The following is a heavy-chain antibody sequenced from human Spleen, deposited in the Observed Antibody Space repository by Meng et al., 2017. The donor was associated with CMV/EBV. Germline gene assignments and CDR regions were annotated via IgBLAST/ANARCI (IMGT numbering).Heavy chain of an antibody. CDR1: GFTFSNYA. Sequence: GGSLRLSCAASGFTFSNYAMSWVRQAPGKGLQWVSTISGSGGSTFYADSVKGRFTVSRDNSKNTLHLQMNSLRAEDTAVYYCAKSITGFILYGMDVWGQGTTVTVSS. V-gene: IGHV3-23*01. CDR2: ISGSGGST. J-gene: IGHJ6*02. D-gene: IGHD3-16*02. CDR3: AKSITGFILYGMDV.